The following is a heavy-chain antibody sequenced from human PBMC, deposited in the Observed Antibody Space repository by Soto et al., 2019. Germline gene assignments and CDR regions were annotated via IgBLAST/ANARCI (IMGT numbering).Heavy chain of an antibody. D-gene: IGHD2-2*01. V-gene: IGHV4-30-2*01. CDR1: GGSISSGGYS. CDR2: IYHSGSI. Sequence: SETLSLTCAVSGGSISSGGYSWSWIRQPPGKGLEGIGYIYHSGSIYYNPSLKSRVTISVDRSKNQFSLKLSSVTAADTAVYYCASEIVVVPAAMGGSNWFDPWGQGTLVTVSS. J-gene: IGHJ5*02. CDR3: ASEIVVVPAAMGGSNWFDP.